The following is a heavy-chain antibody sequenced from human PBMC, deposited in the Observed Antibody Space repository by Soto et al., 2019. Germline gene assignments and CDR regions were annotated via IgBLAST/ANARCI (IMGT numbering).Heavy chain of an antibody. CDR2: IYHSGTT. CDR1: GGSISSYY. V-gene: IGHV4-59*01. CDR3: AREDSRWFDP. Sequence: LSLTCTVSGGSISSYYWSWIRQPPGKGLEWIGYIYHSGTTSYNPSLKSRVTISINTSKNQFSLNLSSVTAADTAVYYCAREDSRWFDPWGQGTLVTVSS. J-gene: IGHJ5*02.